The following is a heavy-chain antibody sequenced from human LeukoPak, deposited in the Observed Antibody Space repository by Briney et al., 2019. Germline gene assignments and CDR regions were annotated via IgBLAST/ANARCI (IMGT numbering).Heavy chain of an antibody. D-gene: IGHD2-2*01. J-gene: IGHJ3*02. CDR2: IYTSGST. Sequence: PSETLSLPCTVSGGSINNWYWGWFRQPAEGGLEWLGRIYTSGSTIHNPPLKSRVTMSVDTSTNLISLRLTSVTAADTAMYYCARKLASSTLKAGAFDIWGQGTMVTVSS. CDR1: GGSINNWY. CDR3: ARKLASSTLKAGAFDI. V-gene: IGHV4-4*07.